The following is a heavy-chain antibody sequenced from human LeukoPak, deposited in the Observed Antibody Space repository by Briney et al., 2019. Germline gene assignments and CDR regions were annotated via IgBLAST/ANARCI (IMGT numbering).Heavy chain of an antibody. CDR3: ARDAVFAVATMGAQYYYYYTDV. V-gene: IGHV4-39*07. J-gene: IGHJ6*03. CDR1: GGSISTSNYY. Sequence: PSETLSLTCTVSGGSISTSNYYWGWVRQPPGKGLEWIGYIYYSGSTYYNPSLKSRVTISVDTSKNQFSLKLSSVTAADTAVYYCARDAVFAVATMGAQYYYYYTDVWGKGTTVTVSS. D-gene: IGHD5-12*01. CDR2: IYYSGST.